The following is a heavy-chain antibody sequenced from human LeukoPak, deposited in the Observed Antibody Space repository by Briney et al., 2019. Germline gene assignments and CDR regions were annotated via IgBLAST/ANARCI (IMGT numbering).Heavy chain of an antibody. Sequence: GGSLRLSCAASGFTFSSYSMNWVRQAPGEGLEWLSYITSTSDTIYYADSVKGRFTSSRDNAKNSVYLQMNSLRAEDTAVYYCARSSGYPFFDYWGQGTLVTVSS. CDR1: GFTFSSYS. V-gene: IGHV3-48*01. D-gene: IGHD3-22*01. CDR3: ARSSGYPFFDY. CDR2: ITSTSDTI. J-gene: IGHJ4*02.